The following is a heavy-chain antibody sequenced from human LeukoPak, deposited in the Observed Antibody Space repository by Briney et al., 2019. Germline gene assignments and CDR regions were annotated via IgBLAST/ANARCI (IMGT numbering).Heavy chain of an antibody. Sequence: SGPTLVKPTETLTLTCSFSGFSLKSGGEAVGWVRQPPGKALEFQALVYWDNDYRYSPSLRDRLNIIKDTSKKQVVLTMINMDPVDTGTYYCAHRRGYTYGYEAFDHWGQG. CDR1: GFSLKSGGEA. CDR3: AHRRGYTYGYEAFDH. J-gene: IGHJ4*02. CDR2: VYWDNDY. D-gene: IGHD5-18*01. V-gene: IGHV2-5*02.